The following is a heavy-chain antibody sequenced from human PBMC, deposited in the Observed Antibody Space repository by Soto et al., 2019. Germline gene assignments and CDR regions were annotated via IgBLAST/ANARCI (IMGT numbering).Heavy chain of an antibody. Sequence: QMQLVESGGGVVQPGRSLRLSCAASGFSFRNYNLHWVRQAPGKGLEWGAVVSHDGVNKHYAESVKGRLSISRDSSRDTLYLQMNSLRPEDTAVYYCVRETQIVMVVVPAPGSPGAFDMWGQGTMVTVSS. V-gene: IGHV3-30-3*01. CDR2: VSHDGVNK. CDR3: VRETQIVMVVVPAPGSPGAFDM. CDR1: GFSFRNYN. J-gene: IGHJ3*02. D-gene: IGHD2-15*01.